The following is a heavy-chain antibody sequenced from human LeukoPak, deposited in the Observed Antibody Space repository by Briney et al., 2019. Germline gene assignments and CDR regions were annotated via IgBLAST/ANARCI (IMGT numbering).Heavy chain of an antibody. V-gene: IGHV4-59*12. D-gene: IGHD2-15*01. CDR2: ISYSGSA. CDR3: SGDRTLWATPEGYFDY. CDR1: GVSISSYY. Sequence: SETLSLTCTVSGVSISSYYWSWIRQPPGKGLEGVGYISYSGSANYNTSLKSRLSISADTANNQLSLRLSSVTAADTAVYYCSGDRTLWATPEGYFDYWGQGIQVTVAS. J-gene: IGHJ4*02.